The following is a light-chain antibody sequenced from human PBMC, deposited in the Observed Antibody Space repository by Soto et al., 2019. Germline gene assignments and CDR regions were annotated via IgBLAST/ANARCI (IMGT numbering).Light chain of an antibody. J-gene: IGKJ3*01. CDR1: QSVSSY. V-gene: IGKV3-11*01. Sequence: EIVLTQSPATLSLSPGERATLSCRTSQSVSSYLAWYQQKPGQAPRLLIYDASNRATGIPARFSGSGSGTDFTLTISSLEPEDVAVYYCQQRFNWPFFTFGPGTKVDIK. CDR2: DAS. CDR3: QQRFNWPFFT.